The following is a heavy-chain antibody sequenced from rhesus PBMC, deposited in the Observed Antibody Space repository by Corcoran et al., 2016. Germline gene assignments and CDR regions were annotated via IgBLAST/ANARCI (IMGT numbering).Heavy chain of an antibody. Sequence: QVQLQESGPGLVKPSETLSLTCAVSGGSVSSSNWWSWIRQPPGKGLEWIGYISGSSGSTYYNPSLKSRVTISTDTSKNQFSLKLSSVTAADTAVYYCARDRGSPYYFDYWGQGVLVTVSS. D-gene: IGHD5-42*01. V-gene: IGHV4-65*01. CDR2: ISGSSGST. CDR3: ARDRGSPYYFDY. J-gene: IGHJ4*01. CDR1: GGSVSSSNW.